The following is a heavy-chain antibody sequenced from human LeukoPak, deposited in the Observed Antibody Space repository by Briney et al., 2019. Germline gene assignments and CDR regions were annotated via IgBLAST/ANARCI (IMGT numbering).Heavy chain of an antibody. Sequence: PGGSLRLSCAASGFTFSTYTMAWVRQAPGGGLEVGPGISGNGGGTYYADYVKGRFAISRDNSKSTLYLQMNSLRAEDTAVYYCAKDFGRNLGGPGYWGRGTLVIVSS. CDR3: AKDFGRNLGGPGY. V-gene: IGHV3-23*01. CDR1: GFTFSTYT. D-gene: IGHD1-14*01. J-gene: IGHJ4*02. CDR2: ISGNGGGT.